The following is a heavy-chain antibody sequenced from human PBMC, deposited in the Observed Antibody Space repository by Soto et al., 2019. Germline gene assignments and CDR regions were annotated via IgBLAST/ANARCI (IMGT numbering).Heavy chain of an antibody. CDR2: IYSGGST. V-gene: IGHV4-39*01. Sequence: QLQLQESGPGLVKPSETLSLTCTVSGGSISRSSYYSGWIRQPPGKGPEWIASIYSGGSTYYNPSLQSLVTISVATSKNQFPLRLTSVTAAHTAVYYCARPLGSRWYGYCCDPWGQGTLVTVSS. D-gene: IGHD6-13*01. J-gene: IGHJ5*02. CDR1: GGSISRSSYY. CDR3: ARPLGSRWYGYCCDP.